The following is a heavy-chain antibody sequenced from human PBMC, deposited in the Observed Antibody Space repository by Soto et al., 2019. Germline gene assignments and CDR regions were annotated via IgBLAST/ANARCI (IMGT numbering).Heavy chain of an antibody. CDR3: VKGDQYQLLSPCFDY. CDR2: ITSNGGST. CDR1: GFTFSSYA. J-gene: IGHJ4*02. Sequence: PGGSLRLSCSASGFTFSSYAMHWVRQAPGKGLEYVSAITSNGGSTYYADSVKGRFTISRDNSKNTLYLQMSSLRLEDTAVYYCVKGDQYQLLSPCFDYWGQGTLVTVSS. D-gene: IGHD2-2*01. V-gene: IGHV3-64D*06.